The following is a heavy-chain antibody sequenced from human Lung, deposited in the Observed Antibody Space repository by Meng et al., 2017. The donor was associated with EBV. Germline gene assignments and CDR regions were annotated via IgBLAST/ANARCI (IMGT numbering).Heavy chain of an antibody. CDR1: GGSISSGHYY. Sequence: LAPLLFNPTHTLSLTCAVTGGSISSGHYYWSWIRQPPGKGLEWIAYIDYSGSTYYNPSLKSRVTISVDTSKNQFSLKLNSVTAADTAVYYCARDIAEADYFDFWGQGTLVTVSS. D-gene: IGHD6-19*01. J-gene: IGHJ4*02. V-gene: IGHV4-30-4*01. CDR2: IDYSGST. CDR3: ARDIAEADYFDF.